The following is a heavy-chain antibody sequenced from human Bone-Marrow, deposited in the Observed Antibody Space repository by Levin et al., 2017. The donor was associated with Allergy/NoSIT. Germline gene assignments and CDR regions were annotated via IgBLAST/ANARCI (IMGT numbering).Heavy chain of an antibody. D-gene: IGHD6-19*01. CDR2: IFTGGSS. V-gene: IGHV4-4*07. J-gene: IGHJ4*02. Sequence: NPSETLSLTCTVSGDSFSGYFCTWIRQSAGKGLEYIGRIFTGGSSSYNPSLKGRVTMSVDMSKKQFSLKLNSVTAADTAVYYCARASELFSSGHQLDSWGQGILVTVSS. CDR3: ARASELFSSGHQLDS. CDR1: GDSFSGYF.